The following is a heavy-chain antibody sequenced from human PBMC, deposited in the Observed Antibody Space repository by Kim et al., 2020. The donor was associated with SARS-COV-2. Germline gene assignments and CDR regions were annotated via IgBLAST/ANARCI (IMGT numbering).Heavy chain of an antibody. V-gene: IGHV4-34*01. CDR3: ASGVTGYPRVQGGVY. Sequence: SETLSLTCAVYGGSFSGYYWRWIRQPPGKGLEWIGEINHSGSTNYNPSLKSRVTISVDTSKNQFSLKLSSVTAADTAVYYCASGVTGYPRVQGGVYWGKGTLLTVSS. D-gene: IGHD3-9*01. CDR2: INHSGST. CDR1: GGSFSGYY. J-gene: IGHJ4*02.